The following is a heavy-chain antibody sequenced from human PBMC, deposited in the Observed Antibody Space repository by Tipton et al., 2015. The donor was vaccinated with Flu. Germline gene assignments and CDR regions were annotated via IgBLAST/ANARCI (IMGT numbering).Heavy chain of an antibody. CDR3: ARVTGAATAYAMDV. Sequence: GSLRLSCEASGFTFTSAWFHWVRQAPGKGLVWISRINTDGRTTAYAGSVKGRFTISRDNAKNTLYLQMNSLSAEDTAIYYCARVTGAATAYAMDVWGQGTTVTVSS. D-gene: IGHD2-15*01. CDR1: GFTFTSAW. CDR2: INTDGRTT. V-gene: IGHV3-74*03. J-gene: IGHJ6*02.